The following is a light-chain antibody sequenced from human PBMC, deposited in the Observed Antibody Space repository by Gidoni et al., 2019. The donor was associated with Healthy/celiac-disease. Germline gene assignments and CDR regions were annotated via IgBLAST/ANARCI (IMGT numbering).Light chain of an antibody. CDR2: VAS. CDR3: QQRSNWPLT. Sequence: IVLTQSPATLSLSPGERATLSCRAGESVSSYLAWSQQKPCQAPRLLIYVASNRATVIPARVSGSGSWTDFTLTISSLEPDDVAFYYCQQRSNWPLTFGGXTKVEIK. J-gene: IGKJ4*01. CDR1: ESVSSY. V-gene: IGKV3-11*01.